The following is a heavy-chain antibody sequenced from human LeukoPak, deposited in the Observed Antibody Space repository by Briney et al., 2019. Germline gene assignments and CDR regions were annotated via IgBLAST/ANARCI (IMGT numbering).Heavy chain of an antibody. CDR3: ASSSWAPDAFDI. CDR2: ISWNSGSI. J-gene: IGHJ3*02. V-gene: IGHV3-9*01. D-gene: IGHD6-13*01. CDR1: GFTFDDYA. Sequence: PGRSLRLSCAASGFTFDDYAMHWVRQAPGKGLEWVSGISWNSGSIGYANSVKGRFTISRDNAKNSLYLQMNSLRAEDTALYYCASSSWAPDAFDIWGQGTMVTVSS.